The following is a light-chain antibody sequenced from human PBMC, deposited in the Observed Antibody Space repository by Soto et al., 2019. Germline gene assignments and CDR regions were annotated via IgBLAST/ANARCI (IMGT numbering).Light chain of an antibody. J-gene: IGKJ1*01. CDR3: QKYNSAPWT. CDR1: QDISHY. V-gene: IGKV1-27*01. CDR2: AAS. Sequence: DIQMTQSPSSLSASVGDRITISCRAGQDISHYLAWYQQRPGKVPKLLIHAASTLQSRVPSRFSGSGSGTHFTLTISSLQPEDVATYYCQKYNSAPWTFGQGTKVEIK.